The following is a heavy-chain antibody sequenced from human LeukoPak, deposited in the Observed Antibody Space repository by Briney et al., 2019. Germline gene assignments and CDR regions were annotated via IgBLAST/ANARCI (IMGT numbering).Heavy chain of an antibody. CDR2: INPNSGGT. V-gene: IGHV1-2*02. J-gene: IGHJ6*02. Sequence: ASVKVSCKASGYTFTGYYMYWVRQAPGQGLEWMGWINPNSGGTNYAQKFQGRVTMTRDTSISTACMELSRLRSDDTAVYYCARAVGSQKDYYYYGMDVWGQGTTVTVSS. D-gene: IGHD2-15*01. CDR3: ARAVGSQKDYYYYGMDV. CDR1: GYTFTGYY.